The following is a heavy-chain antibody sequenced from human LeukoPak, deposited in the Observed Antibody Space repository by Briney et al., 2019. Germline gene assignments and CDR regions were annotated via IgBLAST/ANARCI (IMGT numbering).Heavy chain of an antibody. V-gene: IGHV3-30*03. CDR2: ISYDGSNK. CDR1: GFTFSSYG. Sequence: GGSLRLSCAASGFTFSSYGMHWVRQAPGKGLEWVAVISYDGSNKYYADSVKGRFTISRDNSKNTLYLQMNSLRAEDTAVYYCARARYSYGYLPSNYWGQGTLVTVSS. D-gene: IGHD5-18*01. J-gene: IGHJ4*02. CDR3: ARARYSYGYLPSNY.